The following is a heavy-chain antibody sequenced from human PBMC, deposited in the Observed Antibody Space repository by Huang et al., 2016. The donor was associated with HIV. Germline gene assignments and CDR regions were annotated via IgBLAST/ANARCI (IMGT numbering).Heavy chain of an antibody. CDR3: ARYRLTGTFLDS. Sequence: QVQLVQSGSELRKPGASVKVSCKASGYTFTTYSLIWVRQAPGQGLEWMGWINTKTGKPTYAQGCTVRLVFALDTTVNTAYLQISSLKTDDTAKYFCARYRLTGTFLDSWGQGTQVTVSS. V-gene: IGHV7-4-1*02. CDR2: INTKTGKP. CDR1: GYTFTTYS. D-gene: IGHD3-9*01. J-gene: IGHJ4*02.